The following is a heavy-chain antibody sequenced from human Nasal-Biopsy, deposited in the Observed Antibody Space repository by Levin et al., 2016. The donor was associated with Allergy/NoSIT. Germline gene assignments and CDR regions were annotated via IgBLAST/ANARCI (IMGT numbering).Heavy chain of an antibody. CDR2: ISYDGSDK. V-gene: IGHV3-30*18. Sequence: GESLKISCATSGITFSNYGMHWVRQALGKGLEWVTIISYDGSDKFYTDSVKGRFTISRDNSKNTLYLQMNSLRAEDTAVYYCAKLGGNSTDYWGQGTLVTVSS. J-gene: IGHJ4*02. CDR1: GITFSNYG. D-gene: IGHD4-23*01. CDR3: AKLGGNSTDY.